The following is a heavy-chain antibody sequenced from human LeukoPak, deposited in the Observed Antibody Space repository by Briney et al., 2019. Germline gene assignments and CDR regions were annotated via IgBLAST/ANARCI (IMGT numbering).Heavy chain of an antibody. CDR3: ARDQGDGYNLVHYMDV. Sequence: GGSLRLSCAASGFTFSSYWMSWVRQAPGKGLEWVANIKQDGSEKYYVDSVKGRFTISRDNAKNSLYLQMNSLRAEDTAVYYCARDQGDGYNLVHYMDVWGKGTTVTISS. J-gene: IGHJ6*03. CDR1: GFTFSSYW. V-gene: IGHV3-7*01. D-gene: IGHD5-24*01. CDR2: IKQDGSEK.